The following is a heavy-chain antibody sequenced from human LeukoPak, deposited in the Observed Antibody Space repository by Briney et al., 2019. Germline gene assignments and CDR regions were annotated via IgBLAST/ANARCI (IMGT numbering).Heavy chain of an antibody. V-gene: IGHV4-39*07. CDR1: GGSISSSSYY. D-gene: IGHD6-13*01. CDR2: IYYSGST. J-gene: IGHJ6*03. Sequence: SETLSLTCTVSGGSISSSSYYWGWIRQPPGKGLEWIGSIYYSGSTYYNPSLKSRVTISVDTSKNQFSLKLSSVTAADTAVYYCARDLLGYSSSRYASSLYYYYMDVWGKGTTVTVSS. CDR3: ARDLLGYSSSRYASSLYYYYMDV.